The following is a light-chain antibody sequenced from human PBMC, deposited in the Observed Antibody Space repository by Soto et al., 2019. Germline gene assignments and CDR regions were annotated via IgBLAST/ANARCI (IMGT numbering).Light chain of an antibody. J-gene: IGKJ1*01. V-gene: IGKV1-39*01. CDR1: QAISTY. CDR3: KQSYELPGT. CDR2: SSS. Sequence: DIQMTQSPSSLSASVGDRGTISCRASQAISTYLNWYQQKPGKAPNLLIYSSSPLQSGVPSRFSGSGSGTDYTLRISTLEPEDFAIYYCKQSYELPGTFGQGTKVDIK.